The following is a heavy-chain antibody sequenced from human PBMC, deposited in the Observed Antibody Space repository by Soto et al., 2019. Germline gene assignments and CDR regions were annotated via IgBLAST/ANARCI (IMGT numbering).Heavy chain of an antibody. D-gene: IGHD4-4*01. J-gene: IGHJ2*01. CDR2: ISYDGSNK. CDR1: GFTFSSYA. CDR3: ARPLWRDDYNWGYFDL. Sequence: QVQLVESGGGVVQXGRSLRLSCAASGFTFSSYAMHWVRQAPGKGLEWVAVISYDGSNKYYADSVKGRFTISRDNSKNXLYLQMNSLRLEDTAVYYCARPLWRDDYNWGYFDLWGRGTLVTVSS. V-gene: IGHV3-30-3*01.